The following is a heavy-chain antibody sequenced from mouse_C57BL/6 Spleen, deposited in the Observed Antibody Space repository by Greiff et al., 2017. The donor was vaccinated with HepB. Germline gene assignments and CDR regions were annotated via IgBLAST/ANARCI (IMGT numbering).Heavy chain of an antibody. CDR1: GYTFTSYW. CDR2: IDPSDSYT. Sequence: QVQLQQSGAELVMPGASVKLSCKASGYTFTSYWMHWVKQRPGQGLEWIGEIDPSDSYTNYNQKFKGKSTLTVDKSSSTAYMQLSSLTSEDSAVYYCARGRITTVVDYWGQGTTLTVSS. V-gene: IGHV1-69*01. J-gene: IGHJ2*01. D-gene: IGHD1-1*01. CDR3: ARGRITTVVDY.